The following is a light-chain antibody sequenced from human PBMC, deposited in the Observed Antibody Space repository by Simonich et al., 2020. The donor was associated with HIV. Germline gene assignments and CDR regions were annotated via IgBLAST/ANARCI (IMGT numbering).Light chain of an antibody. CDR1: QSLLHSDGKTY. CDR2: EVS. V-gene: IGKV2D-29*02. J-gene: IGKJ4*01. Sequence: DIVMTQTPLSLSVTPGQPASISCKSSQSLLHSDGKTYLYWYLQKPGQSPNLVIYEVSNRFSGVPDRFSGSGSGTDFTLKISRVEAEDVGIYYCAQSVQLPLTFGGGTKVEIK. CDR3: AQSVQLPLT.